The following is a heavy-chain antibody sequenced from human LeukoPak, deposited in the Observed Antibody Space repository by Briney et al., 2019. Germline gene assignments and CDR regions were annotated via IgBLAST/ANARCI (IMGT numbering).Heavy chain of an antibody. D-gene: IGHD3-22*01. V-gene: IGHV1-18*01. CDR1: GYTFTSYG. J-gene: IGHJ3*02. Sequence: GASVKVSCKASGYTFTSYGISWVRQAPGQGLEWMGWISAYNGNTNYAQKLQGRVTMTTDTSTSTAYMELRSLRSDDTAVYYCARGRGYYDSSGFVTSFDIWGQGTMVTVSS. CDR3: ARGRGYYDSSGFVTSFDI. CDR2: ISAYNGNT.